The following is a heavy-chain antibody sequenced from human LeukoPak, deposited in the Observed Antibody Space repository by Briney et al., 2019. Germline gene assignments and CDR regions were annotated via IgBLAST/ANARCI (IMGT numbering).Heavy chain of an antibody. D-gene: IGHD4-17*01. CDR3: ARDRGNGDYGDYFDS. CDR2: IQTSGRV. J-gene: IGHJ4*02. Sequence: SQTLSLTCSVSGGSVTSGPNYWNWIRRPAGKGLEWIGRIQTSGRVNYNPSLKGRVTVYLDTPKNLVSLKLTSVTAADTAVYYCARDRGNGDYGDYFDSWGQGTQVTVSS. CDR1: GGSVTSGPNY. V-gene: IGHV4-61*02.